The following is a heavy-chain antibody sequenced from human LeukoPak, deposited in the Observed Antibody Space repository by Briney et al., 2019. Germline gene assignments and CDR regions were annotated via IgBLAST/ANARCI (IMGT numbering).Heavy chain of an antibody. CDR1: GFSFISYG. CDR3: AKRPSDYGDYVTYFDY. V-gene: IGHV3-30*18. Sequence: GGSLRLSCAASGFSFISYGMPWVRQAPGKGLEWVGVISDDGRNKKYADSVKGRFTISRDNSKDTLYLQMNSLRDKDTAVYYCAKRPSDYGDYVTYFDYWGQGTLVTVSS. D-gene: IGHD4-17*01. CDR2: ISDDGRNK. J-gene: IGHJ4*02.